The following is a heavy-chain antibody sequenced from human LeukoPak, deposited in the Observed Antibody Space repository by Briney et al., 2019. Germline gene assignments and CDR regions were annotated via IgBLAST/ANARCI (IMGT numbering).Heavy chain of an antibody. Sequence: LRLSCAASGFTFSSYSMNWVRQAPGKGLEWVSSISSSSSYIYYADSVKGRFTISRDNAKNSLYLQMNSLRAEDTAVYYCARVRDDYYDSSGYLDYWGQGTLVTVSS. CDR3: ARVRDDYYDSSGYLDY. CDR2: ISSSSSYI. CDR1: GFTFSSYS. J-gene: IGHJ4*02. V-gene: IGHV3-21*01. D-gene: IGHD3-22*01.